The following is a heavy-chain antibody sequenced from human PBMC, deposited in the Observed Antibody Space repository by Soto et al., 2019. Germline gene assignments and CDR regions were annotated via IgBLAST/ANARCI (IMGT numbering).Heavy chain of an antibody. CDR2: ISGYNGNT. D-gene: IGHD3-22*01. CDR3: ARVDYYDSSGDYGY. V-gene: IGHV1-18*04. CDR1: GYTFTIYG. J-gene: IGHJ4*02. Sequence: QVQLVQSGAEVKKPGASVKVSCKASGYTFTIYGISWVRQAPGQGLEWMGWISGYNGNTDYAQNLQDRVTLTTDASTSSVYMELRSLRSDDTSVYYSARVDYYDSSGDYGYWGQGTLITVSS.